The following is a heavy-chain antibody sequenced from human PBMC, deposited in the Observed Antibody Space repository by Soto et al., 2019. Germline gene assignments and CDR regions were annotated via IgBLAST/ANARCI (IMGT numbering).Heavy chain of an antibody. CDR2: MYSTGGT. D-gene: IGHD3-16*02. CDR1: GFSVNKDF. J-gene: IGHJ4*02. Sequence: GGSLRLSCAASGFSVNKDFMSWVRQAPGKGLEWVSTMYSTGGTDYADSVRGRFTISKDNSKNTLDLQMNSLRAEDTAVYYCEARVSSYPHWGLGTLVTVSS. V-gene: IGHV3-66*01. CDR3: EARVSSYPH.